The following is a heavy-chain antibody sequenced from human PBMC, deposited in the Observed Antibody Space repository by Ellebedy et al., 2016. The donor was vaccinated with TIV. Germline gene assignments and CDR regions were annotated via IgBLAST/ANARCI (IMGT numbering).Heavy chain of an antibody. V-gene: IGHV3-23*01. CDR3: AKKDDC. CDR2: ISGSGSST. CDR1: GFISNTYS. Sequence: GESLKISXVASGFISNTYSLSWVRQAPGKGLEWVSTISGSGSSTYYADSVKGRFTISRDNSKNTLYLQMNSLRAEDTAIYYCAKKDDCWGQGTLVTVSS. J-gene: IGHJ4*02.